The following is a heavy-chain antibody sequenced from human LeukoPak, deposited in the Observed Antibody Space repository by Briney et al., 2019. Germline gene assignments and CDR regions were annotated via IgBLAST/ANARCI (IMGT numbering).Heavy chain of an antibody. CDR3: ARDGCSSTSCYEWIGHHYYYYYGMDV. J-gene: IGHJ6*02. V-gene: IGHV3-30-3*01. CDR1: GFTFSSYA. Sequence: PGRSLRLSCAASGFTFSSYAMHWVRQAPGKGLEWVAVISYDGSNKYYADSVKGRFTISRDNSKNTLYLQMNGLRAEDTAVYYCARDGCSSTSCYEWIGHHYYYYYGMDVWGQGTTVTVSS. CDR2: ISYDGSNK. D-gene: IGHD2-2*01.